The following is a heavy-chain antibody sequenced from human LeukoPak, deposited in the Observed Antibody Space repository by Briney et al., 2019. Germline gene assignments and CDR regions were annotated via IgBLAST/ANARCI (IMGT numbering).Heavy chain of an antibody. J-gene: IGHJ4*02. CDR3: ARVVKGPYYFDY. Sequence: SETLSLTCAVSGGSISSGAYSWSWIRQPPGKGLEWIGYIYHSGSTYYNPSLMSRLTISVDGSKNQFSLRLSSVTAADTAVYYCARVVKGPYYFDYWGQGTLVTVSS. V-gene: IGHV4-30-2*01. CDR1: GGSISSGAYS. D-gene: IGHD4-23*01. CDR2: IYHSGST.